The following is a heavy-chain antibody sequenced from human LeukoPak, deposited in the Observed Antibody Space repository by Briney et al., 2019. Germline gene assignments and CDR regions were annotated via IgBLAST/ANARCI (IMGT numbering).Heavy chain of an antibody. J-gene: IGHJ4*02. CDR1: GGTFSSYA. CDR2: IIPIFGTA. CDR3: ARQAKRYSSSAGDY. Sequence: SVKVSCKASGGTFSSYAISWVRQAPGQGLEWTGGIIPIFGTANYAQKFQGRVTITTDESTSTAYMELSSLRSEDTAVYYCARQAKRYSSSAGDYWGQGTLVTVSS. D-gene: IGHD6-6*01. V-gene: IGHV1-69*05.